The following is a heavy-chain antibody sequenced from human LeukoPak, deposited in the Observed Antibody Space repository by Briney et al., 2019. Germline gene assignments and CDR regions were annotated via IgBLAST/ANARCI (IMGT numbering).Heavy chain of an antibody. D-gene: IGHD6-19*01. J-gene: IGHJ4*02. V-gene: IGHV5-10-1*01. Sequence: GESLKFSCKGSGYSFTSYWISWVRQMPGKGLEWMGRIDPSDSYTNYSPSFQGHVTISADKSISTAYLQWSSLKASDTAMYYCARHVSSSGWYFMIDYWGQGTLDTVSS. CDR2: IDPSDSYT. CDR3: ARHVSSSGWYFMIDY. CDR1: GYSFTSYW.